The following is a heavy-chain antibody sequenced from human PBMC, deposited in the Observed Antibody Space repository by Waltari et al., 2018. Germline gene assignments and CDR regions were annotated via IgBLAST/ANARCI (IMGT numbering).Heavy chain of an antibody. Sequence: EVQLLESGGGLVQPGGSLRLSCAASGFTFSSYAMSWVRQAPGKGLGWFSGIYSCGSTYYADSVKGRFTISRDNSKNTLYLQMNSLRAEDTAVYYCAKDGPHSYGYKGYWGQGTLVTVSS. CDR3: AKDGPHSYGYKGY. D-gene: IGHD5-18*01. V-gene: IGHV3-23*03. CDR1: GFTFSSYA. CDR2: IYSCGST. J-gene: IGHJ4*02.